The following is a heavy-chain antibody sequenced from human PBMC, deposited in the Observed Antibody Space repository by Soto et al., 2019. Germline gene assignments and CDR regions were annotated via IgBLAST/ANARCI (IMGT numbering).Heavy chain of an antibody. CDR3: ARGLRGYCSSTCCQWGIYYYYGMDV. V-gene: IGHV4-34*01. D-gene: IGHD2-2*01. CDR2: INHSGST. CDR1: GGSFSGYY. J-gene: IGHJ6*02. Sequence: QVQLQQWGAGLLKPSETLSLTCAVYGGSFSGYYWSWIRQPPGKGLEWIGEINHSGSTNYNPSLKSRVTISVDTSKNQFSLKLSSVTAADTAVYYCARGLRGYCSSTCCQWGIYYYYGMDVWGQGTTVTVSS.